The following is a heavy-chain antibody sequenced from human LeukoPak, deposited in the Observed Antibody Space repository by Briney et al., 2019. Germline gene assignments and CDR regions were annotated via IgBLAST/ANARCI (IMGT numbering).Heavy chain of an antibody. CDR1: GGTFSSYA. CDR2: IIPILGIA. D-gene: IGHD3-10*01. V-gene: IGHV1-69*04. J-gene: IGHJ4*02. CDR3: AREGLPGFGEFLYYFDY. Sequence: SVKASCKASGGTFSSYAISWVRQAPGQGLEWMGRIIPILGIANYAQKFQGRVTITADKSTSTAYMELSSLRSEDTAVYYCAREGLPGFGEFLYYFDYWGQGTLVTVSS.